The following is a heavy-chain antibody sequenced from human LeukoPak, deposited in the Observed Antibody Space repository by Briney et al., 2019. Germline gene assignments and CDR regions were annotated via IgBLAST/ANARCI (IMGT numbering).Heavy chain of an antibody. D-gene: IGHD4/OR15-4a*01. CDR1: NYTYTDYG. Sequence: GASVKVSCKASNYTYTDYGIYWVRQAPGQGLEWVGWISAFNGHTYYAQKLQGRITMTTDAPTATAHMELRSLRSDDTAVYYCARALAVLGRGPRDFGFWGQGTLVTVSS. CDR2: ISAFNGHT. J-gene: IGHJ4*02. CDR3: ARALAVLGRGPRDFGF. V-gene: IGHV1-18*01.